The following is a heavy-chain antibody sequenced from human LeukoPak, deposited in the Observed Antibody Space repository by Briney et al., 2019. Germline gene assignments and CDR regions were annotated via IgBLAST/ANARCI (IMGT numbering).Heavy chain of an antibody. D-gene: IGHD2-15*01. CDR3: ARDEDIVVVAAEGDI. J-gene: IGHJ3*02. Sequence: SETLSLTCTVSGGSISGYYWSWIRQPPGKGLEWVGYISYSGSTNYNPSLKSRVTISVDTSKNQFSLKLSSVTAADTAVYYCARDEDIVVVAAEGDIWGQGTMVTVSS. CDR1: GGSISGYY. CDR2: ISYSGST. V-gene: IGHV4-59*12.